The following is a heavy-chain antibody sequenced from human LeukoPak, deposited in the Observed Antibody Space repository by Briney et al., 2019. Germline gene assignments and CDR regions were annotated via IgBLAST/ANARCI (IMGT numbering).Heavy chain of an antibody. CDR3: ARVSRRDGTDY. CDR2: IYHSGST. CDR1: GGSISSGGYS. V-gene: IGHV4-30-2*01. Sequence: SETLSLTCAVSGGSISSGGYSWSWIRQPPGKGLEWIGYIYHSGSTYYNPSLKSRVTISVDRSKNQFSLKLSSVTAADTAVYYCARVSRRDGTDYWGQGTLVTVSS. J-gene: IGHJ4*02.